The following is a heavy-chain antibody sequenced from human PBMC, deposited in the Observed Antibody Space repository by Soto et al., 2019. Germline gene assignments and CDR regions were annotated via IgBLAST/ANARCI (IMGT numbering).Heavy chain of an antibody. Sequence: ASVKVSCKASGYTFSSYGISWVRLAPGQGPEWMGWISGYNGNTNYAQKVQDRVTMTTDTSTSTAYMELRSLRSDDTAVYYCARASIDGYSGSPGHWGQGTLVIVS. CDR2: ISGYNGNT. V-gene: IGHV1-18*01. CDR1: GYTFSSYG. J-gene: IGHJ4*02. D-gene: IGHD1-26*01. CDR3: ARASIDGYSGSPGH.